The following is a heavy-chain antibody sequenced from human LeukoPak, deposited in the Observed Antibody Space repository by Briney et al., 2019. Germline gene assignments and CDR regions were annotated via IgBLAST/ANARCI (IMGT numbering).Heavy chain of an antibody. CDR1: GFSVSMKY. V-gene: IGHV3-53*01. D-gene: IGHD3-10*01. J-gene: IGHJ6*03. Sequence: PGESLRLSCAASGFSVSMKYMTWVRQAPGKGLERVSVIFSGGTTYYADSVKGRFTVSRDNSKNMMYLQMNSLRAEDAAVYYCARFSGPGMQHYYYYMDVWGTGTTVTVSS. CDR2: IFSGGTT. CDR3: ARFSGPGMQHYYYYMDV.